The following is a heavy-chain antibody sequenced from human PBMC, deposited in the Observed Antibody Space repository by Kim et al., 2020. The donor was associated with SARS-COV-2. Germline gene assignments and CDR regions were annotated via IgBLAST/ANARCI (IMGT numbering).Heavy chain of an antibody. J-gene: IGHJ2*01. D-gene: IGHD3-10*01. V-gene: IGHV3-30*04. CDR3: ARPGSGFYWYFDL. Sequence: GGSLRLSCAASGFTFSSYAMHWVRQAPGKGLEWVAVISYDGTKKYYADSVKGRFTISRDNSKNTLYLQMDSLRAEDTAVYYCARPGSGFYWYFDLWGRGT. CDR1: GFTFSSYA. CDR2: ISYDGTKK.